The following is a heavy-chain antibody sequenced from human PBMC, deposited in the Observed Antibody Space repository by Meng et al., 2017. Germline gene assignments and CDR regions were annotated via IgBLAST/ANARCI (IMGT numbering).Heavy chain of an antibody. V-gene: IGHV1-69*01. CDR2: IIPIFGTA. Sequence: HEQRVESGAEVKHTGSSVKVSGKASGGTFSSYASSWVRQAPGQGLEWMGGIIPIFGTANYAQKFQGRVTITADESTSTAYMELSSLRSEDTAVYYCARDDYSNYLPFDYWGQGTLVTVSS. D-gene: IGHD4-11*01. CDR3: ARDDYSNYLPFDY. J-gene: IGHJ4*02. CDR1: GGTFSSYA.